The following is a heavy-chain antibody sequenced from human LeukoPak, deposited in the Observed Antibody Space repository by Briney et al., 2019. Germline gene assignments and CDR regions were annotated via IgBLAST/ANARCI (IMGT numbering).Heavy chain of an antibody. J-gene: IGHJ4*02. CDR3: ARQRSVVTEIDY. V-gene: IGHV5-51*01. D-gene: IGHD4-23*01. CDR1: GYSSTSYW. Sequence: GESLQISCKGSGYSSTSYWIGWVRQMPGKGLEWMGIIYPRDSDTRYSPSFQGQVTISADKSISTAYLQWSSLKASDTAMYYCARQRSVVTEIDYWGQGTLVTVSS. CDR2: IYPRDSDT.